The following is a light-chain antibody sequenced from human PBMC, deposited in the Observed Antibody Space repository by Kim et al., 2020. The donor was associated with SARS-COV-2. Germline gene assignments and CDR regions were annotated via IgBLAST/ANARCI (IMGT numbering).Light chain of an antibody. CDR3: CSFAGNTNVV. Sequence: SITISCTGTSNDIGNYNFVSWYQPHPGKAPKLIIYDVTKRPSGVSNRFSGSKSGNTASLTISGVQAEDEADYHCCSFAGNTNVVFGGGTQLTVL. CDR2: DVT. V-gene: IGLV2-23*02. J-gene: IGLJ2*01. CDR1: SNDIGNYNF.